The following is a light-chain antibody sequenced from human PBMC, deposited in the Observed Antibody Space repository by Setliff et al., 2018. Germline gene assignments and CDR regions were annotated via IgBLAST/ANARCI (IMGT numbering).Light chain of an antibody. CDR1: SSNIGGGFN. CDR3: QSFDSSLSGPYV. Sequence: QSALTQPPSVSGAPGQTVTISCTGSSSNIGGGFNVHWYQHLPGRAPRLLIYVNTNRPSGVPDRFSASKSGTSASLAISGLQAEDEADYYCQSFDSSLSGPYVFGTGTKVTVL. CDR2: VNT. J-gene: IGLJ1*01. V-gene: IGLV1-40*01.